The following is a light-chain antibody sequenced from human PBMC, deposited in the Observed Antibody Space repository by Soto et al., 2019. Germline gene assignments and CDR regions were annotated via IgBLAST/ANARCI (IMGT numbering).Light chain of an antibody. J-gene: IGKJ2*01. CDR3: QQYDTIPPT. CDR1: QDIHIY. V-gene: IGKV1-33*01. Sequence: DVQMTQSPSSLSASIGDRVTITCQASQDIHIYLCWYQKKPGKAPNILIYDASNLGTGVPSRFSGSGSETDFSFTINSLQPEDFSTYYCQQYDTIPPTFGQGTKL. CDR2: DAS.